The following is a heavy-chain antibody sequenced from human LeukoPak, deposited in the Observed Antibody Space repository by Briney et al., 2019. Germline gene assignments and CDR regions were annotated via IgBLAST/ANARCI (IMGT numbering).Heavy chain of an antibody. D-gene: IGHD3-22*01. V-gene: IGHV4-59*01. CDR2: IYYSGST. CDR3: VRETATYYYDSRGYYRQTEVFDI. CDR1: GGSISSYY. J-gene: IGHJ3*02. Sequence: SETLSLTCTVSGGSISSYYWSWIRQPPGKGLEWIGYIYYSGSTNYNPSLKSRVTISVDTSKNQFSLKLSSVTAADTAVYYCVRETATYYYDSRGYYRQTEVFDIWGQGTPVIVSS.